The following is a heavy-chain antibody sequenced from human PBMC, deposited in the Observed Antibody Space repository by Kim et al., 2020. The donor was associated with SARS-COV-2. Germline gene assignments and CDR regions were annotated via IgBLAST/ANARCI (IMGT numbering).Heavy chain of an antibody. CDR2: IYYSGST. CDR1: GGSISSGGYY. CDR3: ARDGADYGDGDAFDI. V-gene: IGHV4-31*03. Sequence: SETLSLTCTVSGGSISSGGYYWSWIRQHPGKGLEWIGYIYYSGSTYYNPSLKSRVTISVDTSKNQFSLKLSSVTAADTAVYYCARDGADYGDGDAFDIWGQGTMVTVSS. D-gene: IGHD4-17*01. J-gene: IGHJ3*02.